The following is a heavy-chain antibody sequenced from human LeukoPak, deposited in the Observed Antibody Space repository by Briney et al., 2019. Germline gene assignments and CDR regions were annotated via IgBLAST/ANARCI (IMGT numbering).Heavy chain of an antibody. J-gene: IGHJ5*02. CDR3: ARDLGSSGFDWAP. CDR2: VYSSGTT. CDR1: GYSIRSGYY. V-gene: IGHV4-38-2*02. Sequence: RTSATLSLTCSVSGYSIRSGYYWGWIRQPPGKRLEWVGSVYSSGTTYYNPTLKPRVTISVDTSKNQFSLNLTSVTAADAAVYYCARDLGSSGFDWAPWGQGTLVTVSS. D-gene: IGHD5-12*01.